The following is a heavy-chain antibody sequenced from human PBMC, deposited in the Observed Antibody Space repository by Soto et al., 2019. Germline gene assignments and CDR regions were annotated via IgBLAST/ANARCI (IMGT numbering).Heavy chain of an antibody. CDR2: INHSGST. Sequence: PSETLSLTCAVYGGSFSGYYWSWTRQPPGKGLEWIGEINHSGSTNYNPSLKSRVTISVDTSKNQFSLKLSSVTAADTAVYYCARAPLFLGSSWPTDRGYYYYGMDVWGQGTTVPVSS. CDR3: ARAPLFLGSSWPTDRGYYYYGMDV. J-gene: IGHJ6*02. D-gene: IGHD6-13*01. CDR1: GGSFSGYY. V-gene: IGHV4-34*01.